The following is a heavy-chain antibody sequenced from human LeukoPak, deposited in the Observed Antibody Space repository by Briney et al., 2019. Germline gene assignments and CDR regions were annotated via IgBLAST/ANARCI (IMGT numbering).Heavy chain of an antibody. V-gene: IGHV3-30-3*01. J-gene: IGHJ4*02. Sequence: GGSLRLSCAASGFTFSSYAMHWVRQAPGKGLEWVAVISYDGSNKYYADSVKGRFTISRDNSKNTLYLQMNSLRAEDTAVYYCARENPFILDYWGQGTLVTVSS. CDR3: ARENPFILDY. CDR1: GFTFSSYA. CDR2: ISYDGSNK.